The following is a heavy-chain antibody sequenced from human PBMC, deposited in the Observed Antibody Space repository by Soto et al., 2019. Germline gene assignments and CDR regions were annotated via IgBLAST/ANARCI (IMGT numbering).Heavy chain of an antibody. J-gene: IGHJ4*02. D-gene: IGHD3-16*01. V-gene: IGHV3-23*01. CDR2: LSGSGGTT. Sequence: EVQLLESGGGLVQPGGSLRLSCAGSGFTLSNHAMSWVRQPPGRGLEWLSSLSGSGGTTYYAPSVRGRFAISRDTSTNTLFLQMNDLRADDTATYFCAKSRAYGGATDFDLWGQGTLVTVSS. CDR1: GFTLSNHA. CDR3: AKSRAYGGATDFDL.